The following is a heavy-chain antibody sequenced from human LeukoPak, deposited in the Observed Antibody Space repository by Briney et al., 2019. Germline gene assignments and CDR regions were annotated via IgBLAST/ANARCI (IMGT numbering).Heavy chain of an antibody. CDR3: ARDATISTWLRYYFDY. D-gene: IGHD5-12*01. V-gene: IGHV3-11*04. Sequence: GGSLRLSCAASGFTFRDNYMSWIRQAPGKGLEWVSYISSSSSTIYYADSVKGRFTISRDNAKNSLYLQMNSLRDEDTAVYYCARDATISTWLRYYFDYWGQGTLVTVSS. CDR1: GFTFRDNY. J-gene: IGHJ4*02. CDR2: ISSSSSTI.